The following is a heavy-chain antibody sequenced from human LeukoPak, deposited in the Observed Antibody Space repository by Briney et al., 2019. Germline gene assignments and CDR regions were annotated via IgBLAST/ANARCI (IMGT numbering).Heavy chain of an antibody. J-gene: IGHJ4*02. CDR3: ARHVRSGYYINY. CDR1: GDSISSYY. V-gene: IGHV4-59*01. Sequence: SETLSLTCTVSGDSISSYYWSWIRQPPGKGLEWIGYVYYSGSTNYNPSLKSRVTISVDTSKNQFFLRLSSVTAADTAMYYCARHVRSGYYINYWGQGTLVTVSS. D-gene: IGHD5-12*01. CDR2: VYYSGST.